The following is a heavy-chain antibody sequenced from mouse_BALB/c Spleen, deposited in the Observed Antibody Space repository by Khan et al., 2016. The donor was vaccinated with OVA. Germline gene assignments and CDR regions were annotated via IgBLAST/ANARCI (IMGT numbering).Heavy chain of an antibody. D-gene: IGHD2-3*01. CDR2: IWSDGST. CDR1: GFSLTSYG. CDR3: DSCVDGYSSLDAMDY. J-gene: IGHJ4*01. Sequence: QVQLKESGPGLVAPSQSLSITCTVSGFSLTSYGVHWVRQPPGKGLEWLVVIWSDGSTNYNSVLNSRLSISKDNSKSHVFLNMNSLHTDDTAIYYWDSCVDGYSSLDAMDYWGQGTSVTVSS. V-gene: IGHV2-6*02.